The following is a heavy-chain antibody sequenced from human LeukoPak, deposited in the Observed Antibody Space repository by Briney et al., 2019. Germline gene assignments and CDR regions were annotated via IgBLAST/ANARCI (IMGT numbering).Heavy chain of an antibody. Sequence: GGSLRLSCAASGFTFSSYGMSWVRQAPGKGLEWVSAISGSGGSTYYADSVKGRFTISRDNSKNTLYLQMNSLRAEDTAVYYCAKVAGGSYSVYYFDYWGQGTLVTVSS. V-gene: IGHV3-23*01. CDR1: GFTFSSYG. J-gene: IGHJ4*02. CDR2: ISGSGGST. D-gene: IGHD1-26*01. CDR3: AKVAGGSYSVYYFDY.